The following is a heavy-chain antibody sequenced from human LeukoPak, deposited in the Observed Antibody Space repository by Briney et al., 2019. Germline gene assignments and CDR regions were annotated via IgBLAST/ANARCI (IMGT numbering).Heavy chain of an antibody. CDR1: GVSISSYY. CDR3: ASGYSYGYVHY. Sequence: SETLSLTCTVSGVSISSYYWSWIRQPPGKGLEWIGYIYYSGSTNYNPSLKSRVTISVDTSKNQFSLKLSSVTAADTAVYYCASGYSYGYVHYWGQGTLVTVSS. CDR2: IYYSGST. J-gene: IGHJ4*02. D-gene: IGHD5-18*01. V-gene: IGHV4-59*12.